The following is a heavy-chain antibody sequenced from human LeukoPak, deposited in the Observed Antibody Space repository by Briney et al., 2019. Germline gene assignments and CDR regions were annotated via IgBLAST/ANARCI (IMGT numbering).Heavy chain of an antibody. J-gene: IGHJ4*02. D-gene: IGHD5-18*01. CDR1: GGSISSHY. CDR3: ATIKRGNIFGFFDF. Sequence: PSETLSLTCTISGGSISSHYWSWVRQPPGKGLEWIGYVVDNVRTKDNPSLNSRFTLSADTSKNQFSLRLTSVTAADTAVYYCATIKRGNIFGFFDFWGQGILVTVSS. V-gene: IGHV4-59*11. CDR2: VVDNVRT.